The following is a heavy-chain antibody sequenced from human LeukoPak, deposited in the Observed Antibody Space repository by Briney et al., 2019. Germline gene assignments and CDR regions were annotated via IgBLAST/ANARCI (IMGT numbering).Heavy chain of an antibody. V-gene: IGHV3-21*01. D-gene: IGHD6-13*01. Sequence: PWGSLRLSCAASGFTFSSYSMNWVRQAPGKGLEWVSSISSSSSYIYYADSVKGRFTISRDNAKNSLYLQMNSLRAEDTAVYYCARTQQLVPERAFDIWGQGTMVTVSS. CDR1: GFTFSSYS. J-gene: IGHJ3*02. CDR2: ISSSSSYI. CDR3: ARTQQLVPERAFDI.